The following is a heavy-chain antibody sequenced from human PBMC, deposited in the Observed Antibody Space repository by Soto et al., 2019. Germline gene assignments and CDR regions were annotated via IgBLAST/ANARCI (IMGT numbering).Heavy chain of an antibody. J-gene: IGHJ4*02. CDR2: ISTAGNT. CDR1: GFTFSNYD. CDR3: ARGSYSGVYYFDY. Sequence: EVQLVESGGDLVQPGGSLRLSCAASGFTFSNYDMHWVLQATGKGLEWVSTISTAGNTYSPGSVKGRFTISRENANNSLDLQMNSLRVDDTAEYYCARGSYSGVYYFDYWGQGTLVTV. D-gene: IGHD2-8*01. V-gene: IGHV3-13*01.